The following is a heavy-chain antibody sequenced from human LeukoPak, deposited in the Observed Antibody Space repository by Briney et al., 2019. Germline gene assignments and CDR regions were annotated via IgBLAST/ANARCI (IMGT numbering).Heavy chain of an antibody. V-gene: IGHV3-23*01. D-gene: IGHD4-17*01. CDR2: ISGTGDTI. CDR1: GFTFSSYA. J-gene: IGHJ4*02. CDR3: AKAEPMTTYFDS. Sequence: GESLRLSCAASGFTFSSYAMSWVRRAPGRGLDWVSAISGTGDTIYYADSVKGRFTIPRDRNTLYLLIKSLRVEDTAVYYCAKAEPMTTYFDSWGQGTLVTVSS.